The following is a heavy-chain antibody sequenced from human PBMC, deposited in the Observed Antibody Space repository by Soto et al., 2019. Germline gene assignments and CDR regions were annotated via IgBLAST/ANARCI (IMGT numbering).Heavy chain of an antibody. CDR1: GYTFTSYG. CDR2: ISAYHGNT. D-gene: IGHD1-7*01. CDR3: AIYDELLRAFDI. J-gene: IGHJ3*02. Sequence: ASVKVSCKASGYTFTSYGISWVRQAPGQGLEWMGWISAYHGNTNYAQKLQGRVTMTTDTSTSTAYMELSSLRSEDTAVYYCAIYDELLRAFDIWGQGTMVTVSS. V-gene: IGHV1-18*01.